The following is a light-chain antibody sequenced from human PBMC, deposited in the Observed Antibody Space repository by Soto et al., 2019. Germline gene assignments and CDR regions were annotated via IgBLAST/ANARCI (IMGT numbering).Light chain of an antibody. J-gene: IGKJ1*01. CDR2: GAS. Sequence: EIVLTQSPGTLSMSPGERATLSSRASQSISSNYLAWYQQKPGQAPRLLIYGASSRATGIPDRFSGSGSGTDFTLTISRLEAEDFAVYYCHQYGSSPRTFGQGTKVEFK. V-gene: IGKV3-20*01. CDR3: HQYGSSPRT. CDR1: QSISSNY.